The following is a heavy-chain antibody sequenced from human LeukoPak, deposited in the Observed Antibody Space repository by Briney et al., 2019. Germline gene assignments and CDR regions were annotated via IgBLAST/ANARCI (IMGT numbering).Heavy chain of an antibody. V-gene: IGHV1-18*01. Sequence: ASVKVSCKASGYTFTSYGISWVRQAPGQGLEWMGWISAYNGNTNYAQKLQGRVTMTTDTSTSTAYMELRSLRSDDTAVYYCARFHCSGGSCYPRGYWGQGTLVTVSS. CDR3: ARFHCSGGSCYPRGY. CDR1: GYTFTSYG. J-gene: IGHJ4*02. CDR2: ISAYNGNT. D-gene: IGHD2-15*01.